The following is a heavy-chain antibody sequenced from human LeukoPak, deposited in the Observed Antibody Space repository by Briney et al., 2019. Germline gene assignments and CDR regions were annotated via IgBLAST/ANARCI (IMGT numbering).Heavy chain of an antibody. J-gene: IGHJ4*02. D-gene: IGHD5-24*01. CDR3: AIHWVEMTTPYSFDC. CDR1: GVSISNYY. Sequence: SETLSLTCRVSGVSISNYYWSWIRQPPGKGLEWIGDIYHSGGTNYNPSLKSRVSISVDTTKPQISLNLTSVTGADTTMYYCAIHWVEMTTPYSFDCWGQGTLVTVSS. V-gene: IGHV4-59*08. CDR2: IYHSGGT.